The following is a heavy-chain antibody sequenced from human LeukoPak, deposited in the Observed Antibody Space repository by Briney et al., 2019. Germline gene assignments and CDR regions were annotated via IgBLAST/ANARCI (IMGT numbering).Heavy chain of an antibody. CDR1: GFTFSSYA. J-gene: IGHJ4*02. V-gene: IGHV3-21*01. CDR2: ITTNSDP. D-gene: IGHD6-19*01. Sequence: PGGSLRLSCAASGFTFSSYAMSWVRQAPGKELEWVSSITTNSDPFYADSVKGRFTISRDNAKNSLYLQMNDLRAEDAALYYCARVRGGWYEDYWGQGTLVTVSA. CDR3: ARVRGGWYEDY.